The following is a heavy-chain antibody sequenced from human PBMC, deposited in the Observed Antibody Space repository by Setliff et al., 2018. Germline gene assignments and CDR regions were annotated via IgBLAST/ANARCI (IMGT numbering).Heavy chain of an antibody. Sequence: SLRLSCAASGFTFSSYGMHWVRQAPGKGLEWVAFIRYDGSNKYYADSVKGRFTISRDNSKNTLYLQMNSLRAEDTAVYYCAKDRWYYDSSGYYLFDYWGQGTLVTVSS. D-gene: IGHD3-22*01. CDR2: IRYDGSNK. J-gene: IGHJ4*02. CDR1: GFTFSSYG. V-gene: IGHV3-30*02. CDR3: AKDRWYYDSSGYYLFDY.